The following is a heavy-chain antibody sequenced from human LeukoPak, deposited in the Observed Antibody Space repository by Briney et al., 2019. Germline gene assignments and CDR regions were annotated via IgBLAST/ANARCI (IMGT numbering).Heavy chain of an antibody. V-gene: IGHV3-64*01. CDR3: ATSRYCSGGDCYSLAFDI. J-gene: IGHJ3*02. D-gene: IGHD2-15*01. CDR1: GFTFSNYF. Sequence: AGSLRLSCAASGFTFSNYFMHWVRQAPGKGLEYFSAISRTGSTTYYTNSVKGRFTISRDNSKNTLYLQMGSLRAEDMAVYYCATSRYCSGGDCYSLAFDIWGQGTMVTVSS. CDR2: ISRTGSTT.